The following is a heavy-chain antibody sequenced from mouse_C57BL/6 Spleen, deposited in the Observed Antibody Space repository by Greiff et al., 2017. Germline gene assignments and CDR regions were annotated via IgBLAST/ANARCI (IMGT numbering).Heavy chain of an antibody. J-gene: IGHJ3*01. D-gene: IGHD1-1*01. Sequence: VQLKQPGAELVRPGASVKLSCTASGYTITDDYMHWVKQRPEQGLEWIGWIDPENGDTEYTSKFQGKATITADTSSNTAYLQLSSLTSEDTAVYDCTPRATGVGGAYWGQGTLVTVSA. CDR1: GYTITDDY. V-gene: IGHV14-4*01. CDR2: IDPENGDT. CDR3: TPRATGVGGAY.